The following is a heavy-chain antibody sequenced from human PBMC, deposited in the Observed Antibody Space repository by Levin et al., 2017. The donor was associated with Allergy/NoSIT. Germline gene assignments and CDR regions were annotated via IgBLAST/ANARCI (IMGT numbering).Heavy chain of an antibody. CDR2: ISYDGSNK. Sequence: GESLKISCAASGFTFSSYAMHWVRQAPGKGLEWVAVISYDGSNKYYADSVKGRFTISRDNSKNTLYLQMNSLRAEDTAVYYCARANDGDFDYWGQGTLVTVSS. D-gene: IGHD1-1*01. CDR3: ARANDGDFDY. J-gene: IGHJ4*02. CDR1: GFTFSSYA. V-gene: IGHV3-30*04.